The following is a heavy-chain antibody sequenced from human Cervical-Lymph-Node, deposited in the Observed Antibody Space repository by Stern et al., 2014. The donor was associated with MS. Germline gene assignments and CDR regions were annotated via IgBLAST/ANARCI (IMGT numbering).Heavy chain of an antibody. V-gene: IGHV3-13*01. Sequence: VQLVESGGGLVQPGGSLRLSCAASGFTFSSYDMHWVRQATGTGLEWVSAIGTAGDTYYPGSGKGRFTSSRENAKNSLYLQMNSLRAGDTAVYYCARGTHCSGGSCYSSDYFDYWGQGTLVTVSS. J-gene: IGHJ4*02. CDR3: ARGTHCSGGSCYSSDYFDY. D-gene: IGHD2-15*01. CDR2: IGTAGDT. CDR1: GFTFSSYD.